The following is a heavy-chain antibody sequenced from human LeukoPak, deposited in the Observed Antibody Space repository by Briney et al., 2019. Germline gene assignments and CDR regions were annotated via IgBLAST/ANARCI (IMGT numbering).Heavy chain of an antibody. Sequence: GGSLRLSCAASGFTFSDYYMSWIRQAPGKGLEWVSYISSSGSTIYYADSVKGRFTISRDNSKNTLYLQMNSLRAEDTAVYYCAKDPDCTSGIDYWGQGTLVTVSS. D-gene: IGHD2-8*01. CDR2: ISSSGSTI. V-gene: IGHV3-11*01. CDR3: AKDPDCTSGIDY. J-gene: IGHJ4*02. CDR1: GFTFSDYY.